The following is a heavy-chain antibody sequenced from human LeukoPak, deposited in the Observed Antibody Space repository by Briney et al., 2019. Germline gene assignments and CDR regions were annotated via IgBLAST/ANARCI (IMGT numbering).Heavy chain of an antibody. CDR1: GFTVSSNY. J-gene: IGHJ4*02. CDR3: ARVRPWDAYYFDY. D-gene: IGHD1-26*01. V-gene: IGHV3-66*01. Sequence: GGSLRLSCAASGFTVSSNYMSWVRQAPGKGLEWVSVIYSGGSTYYADSVKGRFTISRDNSKNTLYLQTNSLRAEDAAVYYCARVRPWDAYYFDYWGQGTLVTVSS. CDR2: IYSGGST.